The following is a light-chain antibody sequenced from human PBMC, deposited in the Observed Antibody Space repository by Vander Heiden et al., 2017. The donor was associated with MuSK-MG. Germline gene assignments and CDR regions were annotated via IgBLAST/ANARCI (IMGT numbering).Light chain of an antibody. Sequence: PGQPTTSSCSGTTSDVGACNRVSWYQQHPGKAPKLIIYYVSKRRSGVSNRFSGSTSGNTASLTISGLQAEDEADYFCCSYADTSTFAVLFGGGTTLTVL. CDR2: YVS. J-gene: IGLJ2*01. CDR3: CSYADTSTFAVL. CDR1: TSDVGACNR. V-gene: IGLV2-23*02.